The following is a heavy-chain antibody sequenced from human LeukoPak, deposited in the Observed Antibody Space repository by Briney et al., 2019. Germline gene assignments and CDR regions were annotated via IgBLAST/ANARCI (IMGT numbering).Heavy chain of an antibody. CDR2: ISGSGGST. V-gene: IGHV3-23*01. J-gene: IGHJ1*01. CDR3: AKEGAGSSWYSEYFQH. CDR1: GLTFSSYA. D-gene: IGHD6-13*01. Sequence: GGSLRLSCAASGLTFSSYAMSWVRQAPGKGLEWVSAISGSGGSTYYADSVKGRFTISRDNSKNTLYLQMNSLRAEDTAVYYCAKEGAGSSWYSEYFQHWGQGTLVTVSS.